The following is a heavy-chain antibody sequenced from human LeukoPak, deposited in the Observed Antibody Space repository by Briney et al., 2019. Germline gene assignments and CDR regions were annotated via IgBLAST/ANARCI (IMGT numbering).Heavy chain of an antibody. CDR3: ASREGPLGDY. D-gene: IGHD3-3*02. CDR1: GSTFSSYS. J-gene: IGHJ4*02. V-gene: IGHV3-21*01. Sequence: GGSLTLSCAASGSTFSSYSMNWVRQAPGKGLEWVSSISSSSSYIYYADSVKRRFTISRDNAKNSLYLQMSSLRAEDTAVYYCASREGPLGDYWGQGTLVTVSS. CDR2: ISSSSSYI.